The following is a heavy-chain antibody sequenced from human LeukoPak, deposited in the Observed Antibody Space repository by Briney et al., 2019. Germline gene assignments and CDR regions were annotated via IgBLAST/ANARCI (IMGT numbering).Heavy chain of an antibody. CDR3: ARDLSSGWDVTDY. D-gene: IGHD6-19*01. V-gene: IGHV4-39*07. CDR2: IYYSGST. CDR1: GGSISSSSYY. J-gene: IGHJ4*02. Sequence: PSETLSLTCTVSGGSISSSSYYWGWIRQPPGKGLEWIGSIYYSGSTYCNPSLKSRVTISVDTSKNQFSLKLSSVTAADTAVYYCARDLSSGWDVTDYWGQGTLVTVSS.